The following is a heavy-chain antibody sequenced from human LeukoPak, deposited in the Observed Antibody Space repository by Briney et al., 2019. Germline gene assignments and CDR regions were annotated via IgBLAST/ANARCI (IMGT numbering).Heavy chain of an antibody. CDR1: GGSISSYY. CDR2: IYYSGST. J-gene: IGHJ6*03. D-gene: IGHD6-13*01. CDR3: ARDRPYSSSLGYYYYMDV. V-gene: IGHV4-59*01. Sequence: SETLSLTCTVSGGSISSYYWSWIRQPPGKGLEWIGYIYYSGSTNYNPSLKSRVTISVDTSKNQFSLKLSSVTAADTAVYYCARDRPYSSSLGYYYYMDVWGKGTTVTVSS.